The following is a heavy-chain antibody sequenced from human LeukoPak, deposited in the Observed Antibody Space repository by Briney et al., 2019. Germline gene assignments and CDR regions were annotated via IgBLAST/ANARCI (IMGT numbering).Heavy chain of an antibody. CDR2: TRNKANSYTT. D-gene: IGHD6-13*01. J-gene: IGHJ3*02. Sequence: LSGGSLRLSCAASGFTFSDHYMDWVRQAPGKGLEWVGRTRNKANSYTTEYAASVKGRFTISKDDSKNSLYLQMNSLKTEDTAVYYCARVDPGIAAAGGAFDIWGQGTMVTVSS. CDR1: GFTFSDHY. V-gene: IGHV3-72*01. CDR3: ARVDPGIAAAGGAFDI.